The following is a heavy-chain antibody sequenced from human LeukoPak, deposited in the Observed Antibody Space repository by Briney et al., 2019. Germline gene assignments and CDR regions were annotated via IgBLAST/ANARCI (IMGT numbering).Heavy chain of an antibody. V-gene: IGHV1-8*01. D-gene: IGHD3-10*01. CDR3: VRLFVQEPSGWFDP. CDR1: GYSFSSYE. CDR2: MNPNSGNT. Sequence: ASVKVSCKTSGYSFSSYEINWVRQPPGQGLEWMGWMNPNSGNTAYAQKFQGRITMTRDASIRTVYMELNSLRSEDTAVYYCVRLFVQEPSGWFDPWGQGTLVTVS. J-gene: IGHJ5*02.